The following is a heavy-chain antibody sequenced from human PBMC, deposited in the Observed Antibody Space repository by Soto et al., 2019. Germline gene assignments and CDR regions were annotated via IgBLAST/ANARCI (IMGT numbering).Heavy chain of an antibody. CDR2: ISYDGSNK. V-gene: IGHV3-30-3*01. Sequence: GSLRLSCAASGFTFSSYAMHWVRQAPGKGLEWVAVISYDGSNKYYADSVKGRFTISRDNSKNTLYLQMNSLRAEDTAVYYCARAITSSGWYEAYYFDYWGQGTLVTVSS. CDR1: GFTFSSYA. J-gene: IGHJ4*02. D-gene: IGHD6-19*01. CDR3: ARAITSSGWYEAYYFDY.